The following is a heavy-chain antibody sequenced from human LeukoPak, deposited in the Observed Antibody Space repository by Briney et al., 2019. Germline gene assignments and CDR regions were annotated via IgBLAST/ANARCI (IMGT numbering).Heavy chain of an antibody. J-gene: IGHJ4*02. CDR1: GDSIDSGPYY. CDR3: ARAEWNNYFDS. Sequence: SQTLSLTCTVSGDSIDSGPYYWTWIRQTAGTGLEWIGRIYARGSTNYYPSLKSRVTMSVDTSKNQFSLKLDSVTAADTAVYYCARAEWNNYFDSWGQGTLVTVSS. CDR2: IYARGST. D-gene: IGHD1/OR15-1a*01. V-gene: IGHV4-61*02.